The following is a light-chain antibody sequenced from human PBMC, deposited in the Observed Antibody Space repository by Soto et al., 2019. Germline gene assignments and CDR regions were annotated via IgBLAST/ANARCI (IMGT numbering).Light chain of an antibody. Sequence: QSALTQPASVSGSPGQSITISCTGTSSDVGFYNLVSWYQHRPGKAPKLMIYEVSKRPSGVPDRFSGSKSGNTASLTVSGLQAEDEADYFCSSYAGSNNDVFGTGTKLTVL. CDR2: EVS. J-gene: IGLJ1*01. CDR1: SSDVGFYNL. V-gene: IGLV2-8*01. CDR3: SSYAGSNNDV.